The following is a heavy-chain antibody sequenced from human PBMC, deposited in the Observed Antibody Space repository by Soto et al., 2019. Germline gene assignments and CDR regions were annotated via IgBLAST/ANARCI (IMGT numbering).Heavy chain of an antibody. CDR1: GFSLSTIGVG. Sequence: QITLKESGPTLVKPTQTLTLTCTFSGFSLSTIGVGVAWIRHPPEKALKCLALIYWDDDKRYSPSLKSRLTITKDTSKKQVVLTMTNMDPVDTATYYCAHRRPGSSSNWFDPWGQGTLVTVSS. CDR3: AHRRPGSSSNWFDP. D-gene: IGHD6-13*01. V-gene: IGHV2-5*02. CDR2: IYWDDDK. J-gene: IGHJ5*02.